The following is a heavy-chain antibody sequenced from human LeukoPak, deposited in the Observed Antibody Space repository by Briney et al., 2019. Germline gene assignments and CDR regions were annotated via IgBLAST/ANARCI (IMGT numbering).Heavy chain of an antibody. Sequence: SETLSLTCAVYGGSFSGYYWSWIRQPPGKGLDWIGEINHSGSTNYNPSLKSRVTISVDTSKNQFSLKLSSVTAADTAVYYCARGRLGSYYYGSGSYYPRLDYYYGMDVWGQGTTVTVSS. J-gene: IGHJ6*02. CDR3: ARGRLGSYYYGSGSYYPRLDYYYGMDV. D-gene: IGHD3-10*01. CDR1: GGSFSGYY. V-gene: IGHV4-34*01. CDR2: INHSGST.